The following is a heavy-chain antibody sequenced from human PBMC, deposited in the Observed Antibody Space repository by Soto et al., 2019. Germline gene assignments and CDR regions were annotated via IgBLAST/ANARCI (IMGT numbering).Heavy chain of an antibody. J-gene: IGHJ6*02. V-gene: IGHV3-21*01. Sequence: GGSLRLSCAASGFTFSSYSMNWVRQAPGKGLEWVSSISSSSSYIYYADSVKGRFTISRDNAKNSLYLQMNSLRAEDTAVYYCARDPERYSGYDSTLLFYYYYGMDVWGQGTTVTVSS. CDR1: GFTFSSYS. D-gene: IGHD5-12*01. CDR2: ISSSSSYI. CDR3: ARDPERYSGYDSTLLFYYYYGMDV.